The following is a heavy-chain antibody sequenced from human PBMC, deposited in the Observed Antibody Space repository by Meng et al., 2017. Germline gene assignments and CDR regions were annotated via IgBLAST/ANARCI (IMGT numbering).Heavy chain of an antibody. V-gene: IGHV1-2*06. CDR2: INPKSGDT. CDR1: GYNFPDYY. CDR3: ARDEDISAAGKLFGDY. Sequence: QVPLVQSGAEVKKPGASVKVSCKPSGYNFPDYYIHWVRRAPGPGLEWMGRINPKSGDTHYAQKFQARVTMTGDTSISTAYMELSGLRSDDTAMYYCARDEDISAAGKLFGDYWGQGTLVTVSS. J-gene: IGHJ4*02. D-gene: IGHD6-25*01.